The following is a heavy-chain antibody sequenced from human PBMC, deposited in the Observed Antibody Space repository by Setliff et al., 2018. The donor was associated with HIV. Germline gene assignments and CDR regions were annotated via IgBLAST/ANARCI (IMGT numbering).Heavy chain of an antibody. D-gene: IGHD2-15*01. CDR1: NASISSGGFY. CDR3: VKAVAAPSWFDP. V-gene: IGHV4-31*03. J-gene: IGHJ5*02. CDR2: IYYTGST. Sequence: SETLSLTCTVSNASISSGGFYWSWVRQHPGKGLGWIGYIYYTGSTYYNPSLKSRVSISVDTSKNQFSLKLTSVTAADTAVYYCVKAVAAPSWFDPWGQGTLVTVSS.